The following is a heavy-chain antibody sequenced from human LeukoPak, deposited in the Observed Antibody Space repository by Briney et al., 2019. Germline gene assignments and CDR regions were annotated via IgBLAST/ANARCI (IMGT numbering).Heavy chain of an antibody. CDR2: ISGSGGST. CDR1: GFTFSSYA. V-gene: IGHV3-23*01. CDR3: VKDPGWLVTGGNWFDP. Sequence: PGGSLRLSCAASGFTFSSYAMSWVRQAPGKGLEWVSAISGSGGSTYYADSVKGRFTISRDNSKNTLYLQMNSLRAEDTAVYYCVKDPGWLVTGGNWFDPWGQGTLVTVSS. J-gene: IGHJ5*02. D-gene: IGHD6-19*01.